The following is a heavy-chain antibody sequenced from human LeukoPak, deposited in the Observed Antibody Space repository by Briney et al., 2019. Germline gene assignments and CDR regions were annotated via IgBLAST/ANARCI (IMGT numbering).Heavy chain of an antibody. D-gene: IGHD3-9*01. CDR3: ARVYDILTGYNSNYFDY. V-gene: IGHV3-23*01. CDR1: GFTFSSYA. Sequence: GGSLRLSCAASGFTFSSYAMSWVRQAPGKGLEWVSAISGSGGSTSYADSVKGRFTISRDNAKNTLYLQMNSLRAEDTAVYYCARVYDILTGYNSNYFDYWGQGTLVTVSS. J-gene: IGHJ4*02. CDR2: ISGSGGST.